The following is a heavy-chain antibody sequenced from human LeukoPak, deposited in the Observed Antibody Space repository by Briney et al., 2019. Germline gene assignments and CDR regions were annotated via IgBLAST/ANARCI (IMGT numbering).Heavy chain of an antibody. CDR2: ISAYNGNT. CDR3: ARDGKYYDYVWGSYRSRRYFDY. V-gene: IGHV1-18*01. CDR1: GYTFTSYG. D-gene: IGHD3-16*02. J-gene: IGHJ4*02. Sequence: ASVKVSCKASGYTFTSYGISWVRQAPGQGLEWMGWISAYNGNTNYAQKLQGRVTMTTDTSTSTAYMELRSLRSDDTAVYYCARDGKYYDYVWGSYRSRRYFDYWGQGTLVTVSS.